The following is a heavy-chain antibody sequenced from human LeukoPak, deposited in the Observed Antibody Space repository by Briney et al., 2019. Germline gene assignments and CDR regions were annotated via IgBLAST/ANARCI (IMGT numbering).Heavy chain of an antibody. CDR1: GYTFTSYY. CDR3: ARTDISKYSGYGY. Sequence: ASVTVSCKASGYTFTSYYMHWVRQAPGQGLEWMGIINPSGGSTNYAQTFQGRVTMSRDMSTSTVYMELSSLRSEDTAVYYCARTDISKYSGYGYWGQGTLVTVSS. D-gene: IGHD5-12*01. J-gene: IGHJ4*02. V-gene: IGHV1-46*01. CDR2: INPSGGST.